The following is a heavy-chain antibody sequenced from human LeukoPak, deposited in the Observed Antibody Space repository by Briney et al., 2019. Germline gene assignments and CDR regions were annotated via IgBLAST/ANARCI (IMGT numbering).Heavy chain of an antibody. CDR1: GFTFSSYS. CDR3: ARHSCYDS. D-gene: IGHD3-16*01. V-gene: IGHV5-51*01. Sequence: GESLKISCKGSGFTFSSYSFSRVRQMPGKGLEWMGVIYAGDSSTRYSPSFQGQVTISVDKSISTAYLQWSSLNASDSAIYYCARHSCYDSWGQGTLVTVSS. CDR2: IYAGDSST. J-gene: IGHJ4*02.